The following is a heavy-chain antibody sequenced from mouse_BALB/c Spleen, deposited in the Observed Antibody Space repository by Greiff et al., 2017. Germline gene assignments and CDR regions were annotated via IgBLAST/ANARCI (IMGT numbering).Heavy chain of an antibody. CDR3: ARDIYEGVSRCFDV. D-gene: IGHD2-3*01. J-gene: IGHJ1*01. CDR1: GFSLTSYG. V-gene: IGHV2-9*02. Sequence: VHLVESGPGLVAPSQSLSITCTVSGFSLTSYGVHWVRQPPGKGLEWLGVIWAGGSTNYNSALMSRLSISKDNSKSQVFLKMNSLQTDDTAMYSCARDIYEGVSRCFDVWGAEGTGTVSS. CDR2: IWAGGST.